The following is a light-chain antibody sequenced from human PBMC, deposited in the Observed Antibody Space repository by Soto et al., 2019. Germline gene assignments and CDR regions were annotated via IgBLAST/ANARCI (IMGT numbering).Light chain of an antibody. V-gene: IGKV3-20*01. J-gene: IGKJ1*01. CDR1: QSVNSNY. Sequence: EIVLTQSPGTLSLSPGERATLSCRASQSVNSNYLAWYQQKPGQGPRLLMYGASSRATGIPDRFSGSGSGTDFTLTISRREPEDFAVYYCQQYDSSPRPFGQGTKVEIK. CDR2: GAS. CDR3: QQYDSSPRP.